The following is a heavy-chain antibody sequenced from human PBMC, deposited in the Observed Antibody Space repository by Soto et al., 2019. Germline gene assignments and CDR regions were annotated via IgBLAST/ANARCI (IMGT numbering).Heavy chain of an antibody. Sequence: SETLSLTCTVSGGSISSGDYYWSWIRQPPGKSLEWIGYIDDRGSTHHNPSLESRVTMSVDMSKNQFSLKLSSVTAADTAVYLCVRGHCSTTSCSPYYYYYAMDVWGQGTTVTVSS. D-gene: IGHD2-2*01. V-gene: IGHV4-30-4*01. CDR1: GGSISSGDYY. J-gene: IGHJ6*02. CDR3: VRGHCSTTSCSPYYYYYAMDV. CDR2: IDDRGST.